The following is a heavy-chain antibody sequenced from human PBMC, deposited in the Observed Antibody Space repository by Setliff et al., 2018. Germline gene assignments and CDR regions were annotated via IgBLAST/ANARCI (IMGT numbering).Heavy chain of an antibody. CDR2: INRSGDT. D-gene: IGHD6-6*01. CDR3: AWEQFVPFRDYYMDV. Sequence: PSETLSLTCAVYGGSFSTYFWSWIRQPPGKGLEWIGEINRSGDTNYNPSLKSRVTISADTSKNQFSLNLTSVTAADTAVYYCAWEQFVPFRDYYMDVWGKGTTVTVSS. J-gene: IGHJ6*03. CDR1: GGSFSTYF. V-gene: IGHV4-34*01.